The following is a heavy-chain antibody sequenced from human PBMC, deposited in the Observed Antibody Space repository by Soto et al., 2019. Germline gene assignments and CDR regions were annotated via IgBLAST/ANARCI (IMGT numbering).Heavy chain of an antibody. D-gene: IGHD3-10*01. V-gene: IGHV4-34*01. CDR3: ARGRNPIWFGELLYFDY. CDR2: INHSGST. J-gene: IGHJ4*02. Sequence: SETLSLTCAVYGGSFSGYYWSWIRQPPGKGLEWIGEINHSGSTNYNPSLKSRVTISVDTSKNQFSLKLSSVTAADTAVYYCARGRNPIWFGELLYFDYWGQGTLLTVSS. CDR1: GGSFSGYY.